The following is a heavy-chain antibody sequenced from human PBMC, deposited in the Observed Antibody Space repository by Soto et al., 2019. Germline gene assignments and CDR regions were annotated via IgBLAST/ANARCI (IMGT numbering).Heavy chain of an antibody. CDR1: GFTFSSYA. V-gene: IGHV3-23*01. J-gene: IGHJ4*02. Sequence: GGSLRLSCAASGFTFSSYAMSWVRQAPGKGLEWVSAISGSGGSTYYADSVKGRFTISRDNSKNTLYLQMNSLRAEDTAVYYCAKDLRGIQLWSHFDYWGQGTLVTVSS. CDR2: ISGSGGST. CDR3: AKDLRGIQLWSHFDY. D-gene: IGHD5-18*01.